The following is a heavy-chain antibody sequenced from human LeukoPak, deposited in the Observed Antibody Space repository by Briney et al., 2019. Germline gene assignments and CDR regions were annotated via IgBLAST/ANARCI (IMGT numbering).Heavy chain of an antibody. CDR3: ARGQGATVPQVGKNWFDP. CDR2: VNESGGT. CDR1: IDSFSNYH. D-gene: IGHD1-26*01. Sequence: SETLSLTCAVYIDSFSNYHWNWLRQTPAKGMEWIGEVNESGGTNISPSLRSRVILSVDTSKNQFSLTLISVTVADTAIYYCARGQGATVPQVGKNWFDPWGQGTRVTVSS. V-gene: IGHV4-34*01. J-gene: IGHJ5*02.